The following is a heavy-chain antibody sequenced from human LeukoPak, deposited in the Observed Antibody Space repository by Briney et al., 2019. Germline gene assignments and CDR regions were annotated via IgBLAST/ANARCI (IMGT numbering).Heavy chain of an antibody. V-gene: IGHV3-23*01. CDR2: ISGSGGST. D-gene: IGHD3-22*01. CDR3: AKRGRTYYYDSSGYYYY. J-gene: IGHJ4*02. Sequence: GGTLRLSCAASGFTFSSYGMSWVRQAPGKGLEWVSAISGSGGSTYYADSVKGRFTISRDNSKNTLYLQMNSLRAEDTAVYYCAKRGRTYYYDSSGYYYYWGQGTLVTVSS. CDR1: GFTFSSYG.